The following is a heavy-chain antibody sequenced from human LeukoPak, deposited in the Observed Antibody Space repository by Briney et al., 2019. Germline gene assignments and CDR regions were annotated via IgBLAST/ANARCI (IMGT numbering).Heavy chain of an antibody. D-gene: IGHD3-22*01. J-gene: IGHJ4*02. CDR1: GFTFSSYA. V-gene: IGHV3-23*01. CDR3: AKDVRHSSGYNFDY. CDR2: ISGSGIST. Sequence: QSGGSLRLSCAASGFTFSSYAMSWVRQAPGKGLEWVSAISGSGISTYYADSVEGRFTISRDNSKNTLYLQMNSLRAEDTAVYYCAKDVRHSSGYNFDYWGQGTLVTVSS.